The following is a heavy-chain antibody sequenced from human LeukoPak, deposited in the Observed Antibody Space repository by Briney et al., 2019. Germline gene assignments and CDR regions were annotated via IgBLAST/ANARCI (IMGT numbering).Heavy chain of an antibody. D-gene: IGHD5-12*01. CDR2: INSDESST. Sequence: GGSLRLSCAASGFTFSSYWMHWVRQAPGKGLVWVSRINSDESSTSYADSVKGRFTTSRDNAKNTLYLQMNSLRAEDTAVYYCARDRKRGYSGYDPNPYYYFDYWGQGTLVTVSS. CDR3: ARDRKRGYSGYDPNPYYYFDY. J-gene: IGHJ4*02. V-gene: IGHV3-74*01. CDR1: GFTFSSYW.